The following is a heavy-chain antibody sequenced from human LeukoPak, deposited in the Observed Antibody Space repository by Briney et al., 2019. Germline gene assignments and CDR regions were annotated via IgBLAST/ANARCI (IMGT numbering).Heavy chain of an antibody. D-gene: IGHD6-13*01. CDR2: ISYDGSNK. Sequence: QSGGSLRLSCAASGFTFSSYAMSWVRQAPGKGLEWVAVISYDGSNKYYADSVKGRFTISRDNSKNTLSLQMNSLRAEDTAVYYCARDEQQLVFSYFDYWGQGTLVTVSS. CDR1: GFTFSSYA. CDR3: ARDEQQLVFSYFDY. J-gene: IGHJ4*02. V-gene: IGHV3-30*03.